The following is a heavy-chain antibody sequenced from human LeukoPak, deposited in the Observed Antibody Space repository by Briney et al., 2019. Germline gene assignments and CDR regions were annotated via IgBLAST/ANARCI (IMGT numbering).Heavy chain of an antibody. CDR1: GGSISSYY. D-gene: IGHD2-2*01. J-gene: IGHJ6*02. CDR2: IYYSGST. CDR3: ARSRSALYCSSTSCSPGYYYGMDV. Sequence: SETLSLTRTVSGGSISSYYWSWIRQPPGKGLEWIGYIYYSGSTNYNPSLKSRVTISVDTSKNQFSLKLSSVTAADTAVYYCARSRSALYCSSTSCSPGYYYGMDVWGQGTTVTVSS. V-gene: IGHV4-59*01.